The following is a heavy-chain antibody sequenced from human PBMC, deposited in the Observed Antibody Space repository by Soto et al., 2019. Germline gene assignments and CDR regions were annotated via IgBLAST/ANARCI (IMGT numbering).Heavy chain of an antibody. CDR1: GGSISSITYH. CDR2: IYYTGTT. J-gene: IGHJ4*02. Sequence: SETLSLTCTVSGGSISSITYHWAWIRQPPGKGLEWIASIYYTGTTYYSPPLKSRVTISVDTSKNHFSLKLSSVTAADTAVYYCSRERESASEHWGQGTLVTVSS. V-gene: IGHV4-39*02. CDR3: SRERESASEH.